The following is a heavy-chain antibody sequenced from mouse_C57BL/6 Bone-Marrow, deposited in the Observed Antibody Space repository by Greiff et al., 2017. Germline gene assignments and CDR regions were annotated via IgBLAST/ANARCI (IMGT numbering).Heavy chain of an antibody. CDR1: GFTFSSYA. J-gene: IGHJ1*03. CDR2: ISSGGDYI. V-gene: IGHV5-9-1*02. Sequence: EVQRVESGEGLVKPGGSLKLSCAASGFTFSSYAMSWVRQTPEKRLEWVAYISSGGDYIYYADTVKGRFTISRDNARNTLYLQMSSLKSEDTAMYYCTRDQDYYGSSGYFDVWGTGTTVTVSS. D-gene: IGHD1-1*01. CDR3: TRDQDYYGSSGYFDV.